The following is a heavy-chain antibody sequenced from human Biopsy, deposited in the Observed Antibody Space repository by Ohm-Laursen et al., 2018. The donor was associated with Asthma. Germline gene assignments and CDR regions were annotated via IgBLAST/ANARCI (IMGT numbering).Heavy chain of an antibody. CDR2: ISYDGRTT. CDR3: ARAYSSGRARRMDV. D-gene: IGHD6-19*01. J-gene: IGHJ6*02. Sequence: SLRLSCAASGFAFSQYGMHWVRQAPGQGLEWVAVISYDGRTTYYAGSVEGRLTISRDNAKNTLSLQMNRLSAADTAVYYCARAYSSGRARRMDVWGQGTPVIVSS. CDR1: GFAFSQYG. V-gene: IGHV3-30*03.